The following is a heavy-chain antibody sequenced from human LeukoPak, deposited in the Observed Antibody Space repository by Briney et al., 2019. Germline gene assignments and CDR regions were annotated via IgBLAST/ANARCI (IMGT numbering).Heavy chain of an antibody. CDR2: IIPIFGTA. CDR3: ASKEYYYGSGSYYYYYYYYMDV. CDR1: GGTFSSYA. V-gene: IGHV1-69*13. J-gene: IGHJ6*03. Sequence: ASVKVSCKASGGTFSSYAISWARQAPGQGLEWMGGIIPIFGTANYAQKFQGRVTITADESTSTAYMELSSLRSEDTAVYYCASKEYYYGSGSYYYYYYYYMDVWGKGTTVTVSS. D-gene: IGHD3-10*01.